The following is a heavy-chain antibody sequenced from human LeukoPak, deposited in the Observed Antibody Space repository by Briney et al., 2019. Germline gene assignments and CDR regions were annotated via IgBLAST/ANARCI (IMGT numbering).Heavy chain of an antibody. CDR3: ARDRSGWYRWFDP. Sequence: GGSLRLSCAASGFTFSSYSMNWVRQAPGKGLEWVSYITGSGSNKYYADSVKGRFTISRDNAKNSLYLEMNSLRVEDTAVYYCARDRSGWYRWFDPWGQGTLVTVSS. CDR2: ITGSGSNK. V-gene: IGHV3-48*04. J-gene: IGHJ5*02. CDR1: GFTFSSYS. D-gene: IGHD6-19*01.